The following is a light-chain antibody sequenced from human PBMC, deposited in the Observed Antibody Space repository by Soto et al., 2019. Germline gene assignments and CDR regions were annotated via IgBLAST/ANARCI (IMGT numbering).Light chain of an antibody. CDR3: QQYNNWPLT. Sequence: ETVMTQSPATLSVSPGEGATLSCWASQSVSSNLAWYQQKPGQAPRLLIYGASTRATGIPARFSGSGSGTEFTLTLSSLQSEDFAVYYCQQYNNWPLTFGGGTKVEIK. CDR1: QSVSSN. V-gene: IGKV3-15*01. CDR2: GAS. J-gene: IGKJ4*01.